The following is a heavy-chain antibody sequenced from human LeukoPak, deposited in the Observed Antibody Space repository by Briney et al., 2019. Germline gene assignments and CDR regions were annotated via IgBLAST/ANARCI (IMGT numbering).Heavy chain of an antibody. CDR1: GYTFTSYG. Sequence: ASVKVSCKASGYTFTSYGISWVRQAPGQGLEWMGWISAYNGNTNYAQKLQGRATMTTDTSTSTAYMELRSLRSDDTAVYYCARDRPYYDVLTGYYNPFDYWGQGTLVTVSS. D-gene: IGHD3-9*01. J-gene: IGHJ4*02. V-gene: IGHV1-18*01. CDR2: ISAYNGNT. CDR3: ARDRPYYDVLTGYYNPFDY.